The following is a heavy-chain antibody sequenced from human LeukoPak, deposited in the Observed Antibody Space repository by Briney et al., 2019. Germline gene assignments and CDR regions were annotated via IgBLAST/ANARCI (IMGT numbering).Heavy chain of an antibody. Sequence: SETLSLTCAVSGGSVSGYYWSWIRQPPGKGPEWIGKISHSGSTNYNPSLKSRVTISVDTSTNQFSLNLSSVTAADTALYYCARSANAFDIWGQGKMGTVSS. CDR3: ARSANAFDI. J-gene: IGHJ3*02. CDR1: GGSVSGYY. CDR2: ISHSGST. V-gene: IGHV4-34*01.